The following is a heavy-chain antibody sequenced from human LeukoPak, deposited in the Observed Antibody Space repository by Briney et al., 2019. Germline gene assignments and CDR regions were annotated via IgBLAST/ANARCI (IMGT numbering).Heavy chain of an antibody. J-gene: IGHJ5*02. D-gene: IGHD4-17*01. Sequence: GGSLRLSCAPSGFTVSTNYMTWVRQAPGKGLEWVSVIYSDGRTFYPDSVKGRFSISRDNSKNTLYLQMNSLRADDTAVYYCAKGARGDTVTSIVGLNWFDPWGQGTLVTVSS. CDR1: GFTVSTNY. V-gene: IGHV3-66*02. CDR2: IYSDGRT. CDR3: AKGARGDTVTSIVGLNWFDP.